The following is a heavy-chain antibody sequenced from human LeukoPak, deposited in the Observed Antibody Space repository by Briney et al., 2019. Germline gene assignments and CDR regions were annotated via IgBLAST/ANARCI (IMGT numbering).Heavy chain of an antibody. CDR1: GGSISSSSYY. D-gene: IGHD6-13*01. V-gene: IGHV4-39*07. Sequence: MPSETLSLTCTVSGGSISSSSYYWGWIRQPPGKGLEWIGSIYYSGSTYYNPSLKSRVTISVETSKNQFSLKLSSVTAADTAEYYCARGYNSDWYVGEYYYYMDVWGKGTTVTISS. CDR3: ARGYNSDWYVGEYYYYMDV. J-gene: IGHJ6*03. CDR2: IYYSGST.